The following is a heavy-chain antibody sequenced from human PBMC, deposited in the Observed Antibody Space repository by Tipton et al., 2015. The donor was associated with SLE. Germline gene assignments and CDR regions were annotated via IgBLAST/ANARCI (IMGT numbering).Heavy chain of an antibody. Sequence: TLSLTCAVYGGSFSGDYWSWIRQPPGKGLEWIGEINHSGSTNYNPSLKSRVTISVDTSKNQFSLRLTSVTAADTAVYYCARRETGSGSYSKWGLDYWGQGTLVTVPS. CDR2: INHSGST. D-gene: IGHD3-10*01. CDR3: ARRETGSGSYSKWGLDY. J-gene: IGHJ4*02. V-gene: IGHV4-34*01. CDR1: GGSFSGDY.